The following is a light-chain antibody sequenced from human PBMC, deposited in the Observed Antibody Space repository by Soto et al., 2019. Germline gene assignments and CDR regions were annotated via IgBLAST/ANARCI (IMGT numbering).Light chain of an antibody. V-gene: IGLV2-14*01. CDR3: SSYTTSSTIV. J-gene: IGLJ1*01. Sequence: QSALTQPASVSGSPGQSITISCTGTSSDVGGFNFVSWYQQPPGKAPKLMIYDVSHRPSGVSNRFSGSKSGNTASLTISGLQAEDEGDYYWSSYTTSSTIVFGTGTKLTVL. CDR2: DVS. CDR1: SSDVGGFNF.